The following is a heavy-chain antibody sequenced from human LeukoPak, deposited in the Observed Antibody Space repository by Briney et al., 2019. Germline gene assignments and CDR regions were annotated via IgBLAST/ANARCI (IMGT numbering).Heavy chain of an antibody. V-gene: IGHV3-30*04. CDR2: ISYDGSNK. Sequence: GGSLRLSCAASGFTFSSYAMHWVRQAPGKGLEWVAVISYDGSNKYYADSVKGRFTISRDNSKNTLYLQMNSLRAEDTAVYYCAKADDFWSGYYGYWGQGTLVTVSS. CDR1: GFTFSSYA. J-gene: IGHJ4*02. CDR3: AKADDFWSGYYGY. D-gene: IGHD3-3*01.